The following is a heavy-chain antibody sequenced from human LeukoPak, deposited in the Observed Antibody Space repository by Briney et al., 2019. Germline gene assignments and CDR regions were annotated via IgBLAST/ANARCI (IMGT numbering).Heavy chain of an antibody. V-gene: IGHV4-30-4*01. D-gene: IGHD6-19*01. CDR2: IYYSGST. CDR1: GGSISSGDYY. Sequence: PSQTLSLTCTVSGGSISSGDYYWSWIRQPPGKGLEWIGYIYYSGSTYHNPSLKSRVTISVDTSKNQFSLKLSSVTAADTAVYYCARAVDSSGWPYPDYWGQGTLVTVSS. J-gene: IGHJ4*02. CDR3: ARAVDSSGWPYPDY.